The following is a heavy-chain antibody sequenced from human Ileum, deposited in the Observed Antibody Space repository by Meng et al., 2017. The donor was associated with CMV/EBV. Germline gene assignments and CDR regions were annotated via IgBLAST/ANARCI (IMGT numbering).Heavy chain of an antibody. V-gene: IGHV5-51*01. J-gene: IGHJ4*02. Sequence: GESLKISRRASGYSFTKYWIGWVRQMPGKGLEWMVIIYPGDSDTRDSPCFQGQVTNSADKSISTAYLQWSSLKAADTAMYYCARNLYDSSGYYPIYWGQGTTVTVSS. CDR2: IYPGDSDT. CDR3: ARNLYDSSGYYPIY. CDR1: GYSFTKYW. D-gene: IGHD3-22*01.